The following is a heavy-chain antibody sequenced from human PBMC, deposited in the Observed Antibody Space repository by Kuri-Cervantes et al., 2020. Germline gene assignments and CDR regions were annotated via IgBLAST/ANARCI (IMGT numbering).Heavy chain of an antibody. CDR2: FDPEDGET. Sequence: ASVKVSCKVSGYTLTELSMHWVRQAPGKGLEWMGGFDPEDGETIYAQKFQGRVTMTEDTSTDTAYMELSSLRSEDTAVYYCARVIWASYGGYCTSTSCYGWFDPWGQGTLVTVSS. CDR1: GYTLTELS. D-gene: IGHD2-2*01. V-gene: IGHV1-24*01. J-gene: IGHJ5*02. CDR3: ARVIWASYGGYCTSTSCYGWFDP.